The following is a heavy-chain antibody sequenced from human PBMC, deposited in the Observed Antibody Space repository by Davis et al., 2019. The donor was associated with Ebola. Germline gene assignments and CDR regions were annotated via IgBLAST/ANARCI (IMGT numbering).Heavy chain of an antibody. CDR2: IKQDGSEK. CDR1: GFTFSTYW. D-gene: IGHD4-23*01. V-gene: IGHV3-7*01. CDR3: ARTTVADY. Sequence: PGGSLRLSCAVSGFTFSTYWMTWVRQAPGKGLEWVANIKQDGSEKYYVDSVKGRFTISRDNAKKSLYLQMNTLKAEDTGVYFCARTTVADYWGQGTLVTVSS. J-gene: IGHJ4*02.